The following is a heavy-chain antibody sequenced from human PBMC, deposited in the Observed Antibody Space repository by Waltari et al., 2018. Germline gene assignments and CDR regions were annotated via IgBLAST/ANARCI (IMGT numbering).Heavy chain of an antibody. CDR1: GDSIRSYS. CDR3: ARHVIIAVSDTTGNWFHP. J-gene: IGHJ5*02. V-gene: IGHV4-59*08. CDR2: VYSSGGT. D-gene: IGHD6-19*01. Sequence: QVQLQESAPGLVKPSETLSLTCTVSGDSIRSYSWSWLRQSPGTRLEWIGDVYSSGGTNHNPSLMRRVTFSIDTSKNQFSLKLSSVTAADTAVYYCARHVIIAVSDTTGNWFHPWGQGTLVTVSS.